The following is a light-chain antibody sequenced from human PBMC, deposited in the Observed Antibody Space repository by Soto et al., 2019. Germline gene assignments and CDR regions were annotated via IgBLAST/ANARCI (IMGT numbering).Light chain of an antibody. CDR3: GTWDSSLIAAV. CDR2: DNN. Sequence: QSVLTQPPSVSAAPGQKVTISCSGSSSNIGNNYVSWYQQLPGTAPKLLIYDNNKRPSGIPDRFSGSKSGTSATLGITGLQTGDEADYYCGTWDSSLIAAVFGGGTKVTVL. V-gene: IGLV1-51*01. J-gene: IGLJ3*02. CDR1: SSNIGNNY.